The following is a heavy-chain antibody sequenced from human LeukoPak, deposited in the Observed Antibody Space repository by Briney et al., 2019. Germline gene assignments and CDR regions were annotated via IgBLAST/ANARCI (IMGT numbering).Heavy chain of an antibody. Sequence: PGRSLRLSCAASGFTFSTYGMHWVRQAPGKGLEWVAVVWYDGSNIQYVDSVKGRFTISRDNSKSTLYLQMNSLTAEDTAVYYCARGGYSGTYYFDNWGQGTLVTVSS. CDR2: VWYDGSNI. D-gene: IGHD1-26*01. V-gene: IGHV3-33*01. J-gene: IGHJ4*02. CDR3: ARGGYSGTYYFDN. CDR1: GFTFSTYG.